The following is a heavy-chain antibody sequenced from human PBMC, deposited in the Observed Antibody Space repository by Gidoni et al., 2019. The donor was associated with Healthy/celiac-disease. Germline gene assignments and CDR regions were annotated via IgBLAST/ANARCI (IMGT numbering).Heavy chain of an antibody. J-gene: IGHJ3*02. Sequence: QVQLVESGGGVVQPGRSLRLSCAASVFTFSSYGMHWFRQAQGKGLEWVAVISYDGSNKYYADSVKGRFTISRDNSKNTLYLQRNSMRAEDTAVYYCAKAYNDAFDIWGQGTMVTVSS. CDR1: VFTFSSYG. CDR3: AKAYNDAFDI. D-gene: IGHD3-10*01. V-gene: IGHV3-30*18. CDR2: ISYDGSNK.